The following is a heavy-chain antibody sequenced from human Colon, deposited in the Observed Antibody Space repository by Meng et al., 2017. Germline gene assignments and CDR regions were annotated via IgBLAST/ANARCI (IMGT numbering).Heavy chain of an antibody. D-gene: IGHD3-22*01. CDR2: INRDGSSA. CDR1: GFTFSDSW. CDR3: ARGPTGLYSSDY. Sequence: GESLKISCATSGFTFSDSWMHWVRQVPGKGLVWVSRINRDGSSANYADSVKGRFTISRDNAKNTVFLQMNSLRGEDTAVYYCARGPTGLYSSDYWDQGTLVTVSS. J-gene: IGHJ4*02. V-gene: IGHV3-74*01.